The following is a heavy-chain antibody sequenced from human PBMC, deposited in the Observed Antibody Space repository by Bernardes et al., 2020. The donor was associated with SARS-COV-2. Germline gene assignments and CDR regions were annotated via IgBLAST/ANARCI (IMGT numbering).Heavy chain of an antibody. CDR2: ISYSGST. V-gene: IGHV4-39*07. Sequence: SETLSLTCTVSGDSMNSRRYYWGWIRQPPGRGLEWIGSISYSGSTNYNPSLKSRVTMSVDTSKNQFSLKLSSVTAADTAVYYCARDSGGDSSGWYGFDYWGQGTLVTVSS. J-gene: IGHJ4*02. CDR3: ARDSGGDSSGWYGFDY. D-gene: IGHD6-19*01. CDR1: GDSMNSRRYY.